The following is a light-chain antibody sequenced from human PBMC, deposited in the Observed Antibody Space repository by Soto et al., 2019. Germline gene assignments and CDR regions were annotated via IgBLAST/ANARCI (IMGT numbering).Light chain of an antibody. J-gene: IGLJ2*01. CDR3: CSYAGSYTP. V-gene: IGLV2-11*01. CDR2: DVS. CDR1: SRDVGGYNY. Sequence: QSALTQPRSVSGSPGQSVTISCTGTSRDVGGYNYVSWYQQHPGKAPKLMIYDVSKRPSGVPDRFSGSKSGNTASLTISGLQAEDEADYYCCSYAGSYTPFGGGTKVTVL.